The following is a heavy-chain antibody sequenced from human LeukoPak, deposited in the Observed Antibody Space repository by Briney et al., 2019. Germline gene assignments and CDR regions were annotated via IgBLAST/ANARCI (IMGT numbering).Heavy chain of an antibody. J-gene: IGHJ4*02. CDR1: GGSIISSSYY. CDR3: AGGIAAAGPSFDY. CDR2: IYYSGST. Sequence: SETLSLTCTVSGGSIISSSYYWGWIRQPPGKGLEWIGSIYYSGSTYYNPSLKSRVTISVDTSKNQFSLKLSSVTAADTAVYYCAGGIAAAGPSFDYWGQGTLVTVSS. V-gene: IGHV4-39*01. D-gene: IGHD6-13*01.